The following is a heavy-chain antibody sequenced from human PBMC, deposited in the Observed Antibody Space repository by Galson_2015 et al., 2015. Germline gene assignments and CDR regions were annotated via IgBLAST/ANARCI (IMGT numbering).Heavy chain of an antibody. J-gene: IGHJ3*02. CDR3: ARDSNTMVRGVIWVPGKSHPDAFDI. V-gene: IGHV3-7*01. CDR1: GFTFSSYW. D-gene: IGHD3-10*01. CDR2: IKQDGSEK. Sequence: SLRLSCAASGFTFSSYWMSWVRQAPGKGLEWVANIKQDGSEKYYVDSVKGRFTISRDNAKNSLYLQMNSLRAEDTAVYYCARDSNTMVRGVIWVPGKSHPDAFDIWGQGAMVTVSS.